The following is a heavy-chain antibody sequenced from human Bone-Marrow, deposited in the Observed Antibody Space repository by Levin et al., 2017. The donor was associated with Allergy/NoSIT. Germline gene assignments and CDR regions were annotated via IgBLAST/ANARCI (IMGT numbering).Heavy chain of an antibody. CDR2: ISYDGSNK. J-gene: IGHJ4*02. CDR1: GFTFSSYG. D-gene: IGHD6-19*01. V-gene: IGHV3-30*18. CDR3: AKDSTFGGWMAVGDFDY. Sequence: GESLKISCAASGFTFSSYGMHWVRQAPGKGLEWVAVISYDGSNKYYADSVKGRFTISRDNSKNTLYLQMNSLRAEDTAVYYCAKDSTFGGWMAVGDFDYWGQGTLVTVSS.